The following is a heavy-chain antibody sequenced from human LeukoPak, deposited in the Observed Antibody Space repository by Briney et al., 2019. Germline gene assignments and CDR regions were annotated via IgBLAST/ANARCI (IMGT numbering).Heavy chain of an antibody. Sequence: SETLSLTCAVYGGSFSGYYWSWIRQPPGKGLEWIGEINHSGSTNYNPSLKSRVTISIDTSKNQFSPRLNSVTAADTAVYYCARHSNWNGGVDWFDPWGQGTQVTVSS. CDR3: ARHSNWNGGVDWFDP. J-gene: IGHJ5*02. CDR2: INHSGST. D-gene: IGHD1-20*01. CDR1: GGSFSGYY. V-gene: IGHV4-34*01.